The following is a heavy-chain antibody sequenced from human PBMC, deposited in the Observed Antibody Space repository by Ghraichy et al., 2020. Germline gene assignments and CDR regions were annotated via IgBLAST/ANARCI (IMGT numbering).Heavy chain of an antibody. J-gene: IGHJ6*02. V-gene: IGHV3-21*01. CDR1: GFTFSSYS. Sequence: GGSLRLSCAASGFTFSSYSMNWVRQAPGKGLEWVSSISSSSSYIYYADSVKGRFTISRDNAKNSLYLQMNSLRAEDTAVYYCASRTTVIPHYYYYYGMDVWGQGTTVTVSS. CDR2: ISSSSSYI. D-gene: IGHD4-11*01. CDR3: ASRTTVIPHYYYYYGMDV.